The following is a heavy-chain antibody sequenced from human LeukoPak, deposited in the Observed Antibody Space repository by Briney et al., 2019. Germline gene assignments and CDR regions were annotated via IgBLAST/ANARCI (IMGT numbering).Heavy chain of an antibody. J-gene: IGHJ5*02. V-gene: IGHV1-69*05. CDR3: ARGPIGSGSYLLSWFDP. Sequence: EASVKVSYKASGGTFSSYAISWVRQAPGQGLEWMGGIIPIFGTANYAQKFQGRVTITTDESTSTAYMELSSLRSEDTAVYYCARGPIGSGSYLLSWFDPWGQGTLVTVSS. CDR2: IIPIFGTA. CDR1: GGTFSSYA. D-gene: IGHD3-10*01.